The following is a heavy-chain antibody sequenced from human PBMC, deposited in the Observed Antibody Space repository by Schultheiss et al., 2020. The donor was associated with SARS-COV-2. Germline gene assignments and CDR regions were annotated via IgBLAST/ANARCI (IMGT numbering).Heavy chain of an antibody. Sequence: SQTLSLTCTVSGGSISSGNYYWSWIRQAPGKGLEWIGRIYIDVGADYNPSLKGRVTMSFDTSKNHFSLKLSAVTAADTALYYCAREPARSAKYFYDSLPYYYFDSWGQGTQVTVSS. D-gene: IGHD3-22*01. CDR3: AREPARSAKYFYDSLPYYYFDS. J-gene: IGHJ4*02. CDR1: GGSISSGNYY. CDR2: IYIDVGA. V-gene: IGHV4-61*02.